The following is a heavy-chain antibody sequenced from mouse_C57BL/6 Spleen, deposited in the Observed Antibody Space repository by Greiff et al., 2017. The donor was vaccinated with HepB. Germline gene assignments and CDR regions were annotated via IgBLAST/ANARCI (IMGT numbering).Heavy chain of an antibody. V-gene: IGHV5-6*01. CDR1: GFTFSSYG. Sequence: EVHLVESGGDLVKRGGSLKLSCAASGFTFSSYGMSWARQTPDKRLEWVATISSGGSYTYYPDSVKGLFTISRDNAKNTQYVRMSSLMSEDTCMYYCAMHHADWCAYCGQGTLVTVSA. CDR3: AMHHADWCAY. J-gene: IGHJ3*01. CDR2: ISSGGSYT.